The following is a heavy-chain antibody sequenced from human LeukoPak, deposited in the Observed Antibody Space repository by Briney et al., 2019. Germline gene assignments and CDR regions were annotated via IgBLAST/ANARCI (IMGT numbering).Heavy chain of an antibody. CDR1: GGSISRYY. D-gene: IGHD2-2*02. CDR2: IYYSGST. J-gene: IGHJ4*02. CDR3: ARVGYCSSTSCYIDLYYFDY. Sequence: PSETLSLTCTVSGGSISRYYWSWIRQPPGKGLEWIGYIYYSGSTNYNPSLKSRVTISVDTSKNQFSLKLSSVTAADTAVYYCARVGYCSSTSCYIDLYYFDYWGQGTLVTVSS. V-gene: IGHV4-59*12.